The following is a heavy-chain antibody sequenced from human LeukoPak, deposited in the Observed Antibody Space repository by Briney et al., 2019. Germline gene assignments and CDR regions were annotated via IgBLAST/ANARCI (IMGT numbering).Heavy chain of an antibody. D-gene: IGHD3-3*01. V-gene: IGHV3-23*01. CDR3: AKAPEYDFWSALTGDY. Sequence: GASLRLSCAASGFTFSSYAMSWVRQAPGKGLEWVSAISGSGGSTYYADSVKGRFTISRDNSKNTLYLQMNSLRAEDTAVYYCAKAPEYDFWSALTGDYWGQGTLVTVSS. CDR2: ISGSGGST. CDR1: GFTFSSYA. J-gene: IGHJ4*02.